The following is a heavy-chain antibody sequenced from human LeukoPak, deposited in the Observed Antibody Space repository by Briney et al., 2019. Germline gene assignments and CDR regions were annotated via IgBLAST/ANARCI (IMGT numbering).Heavy chain of an antibody. CDR2: IIPIFGTA. CDR3: ARAWTEAANDAFDI. J-gene: IGHJ3*02. CDR1: GYTFTGYY. V-gene: IGHV1-69*05. D-gene: IGHD2-15*01. Sequence: ASVKVSCKASGYTFTGYYMHWVRQAPGQGLEWMGRIIPIFGTANYAQKFQGRVTITTDESTSTAYMELSSLRSEDTAVYYCARAWTEAANDAFDIWGQGTMVTVSS.